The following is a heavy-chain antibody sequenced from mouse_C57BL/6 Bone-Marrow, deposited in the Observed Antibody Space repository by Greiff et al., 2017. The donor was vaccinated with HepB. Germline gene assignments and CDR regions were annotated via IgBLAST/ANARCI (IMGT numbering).Heavy chain of an antibody. CDR1: GYTFTSYW. CDR3: ARWLDY. D-gene: IGHD2-2*01. V-gene: IGHV1-59*01. CDR2: IDPSDSYT. Sequence: QVQLQQSGAELVKPGASVKMSCKASGYTFTSYWMHWVKQRPGQGLEWIGVIDPSDSYTNYNQKFKGKATLTVDTSSSTAYMQLSSLTSEDSAVYYCARWLDYWGQGTTLTVSS. J-gene: IGHJ2*01.